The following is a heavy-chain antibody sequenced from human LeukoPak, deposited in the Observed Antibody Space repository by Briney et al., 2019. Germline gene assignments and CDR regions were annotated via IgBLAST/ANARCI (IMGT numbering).Heavy chain of an antibody. CDR1: GFTFNSYG. CDR3: ARDGTAVGINYDY. J-gene: IGHJ4*02. V-gene: IGHV3-23*01. Sequence: GGSLRLSCAASGFTFNSYGMTWVRQAPGKGLEWVSGISGSGGSTYYADSVKGRFTISRDNSKNTLYLQMNSLRVEDTAVYYCARDGTAVGINYDYWGQGTLVTVSS. D-gene: IGHD6-13*01. CDR2: ISGSGGST.